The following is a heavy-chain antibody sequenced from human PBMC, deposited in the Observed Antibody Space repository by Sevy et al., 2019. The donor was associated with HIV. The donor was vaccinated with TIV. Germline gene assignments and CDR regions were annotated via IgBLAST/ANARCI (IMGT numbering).Heavy chain of an antibody. Sequence: ASVKVSCKASGGTFSSYAISWVRQAPGQGLEWMGGIIPIFGTAIYAQKFQGRVTITADESTSTAYMELSSLRSEDTAVYYCARGGAQDAFDIWGQGTMVTVSS. J-gene: IGHJ3*02. V-gene: IGHV1-69*13. D-gene: IGHD3-16*01. CDR2: IIPIFGTA. CDR1: GGTFSSYA. CDR3: ARGGAQDAFDI.